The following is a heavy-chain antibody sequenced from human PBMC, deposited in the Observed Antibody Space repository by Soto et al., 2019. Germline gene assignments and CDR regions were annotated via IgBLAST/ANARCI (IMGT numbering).Heavy chain of an antibody. Sequence: LGESLKISCNGSGYIFTSYWISWVRQMPGKGLEWMGRIDPSDSYTNYSPSFQGHVTISADKSISTAYLQWSSLKASDTAMYYCARHSDYDILTGYDYWGQGTLVTVSS. CDR2: IDPSDSYT. CDR3: ARHSDYDILTGYDY. J-gene: IGHJ4*02. D-gene: IGHD3-9*01. CDR1: GYIFTSYW. V-gene: IGHV5-10-1*01.